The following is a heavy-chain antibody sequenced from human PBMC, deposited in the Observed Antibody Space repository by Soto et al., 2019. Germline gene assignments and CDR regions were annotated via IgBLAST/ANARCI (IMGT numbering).Heavy chain of an antibody. CDR1: GFTFSSYS. D-gene: IGHD2-15*01. CDR3: AKNGRYCSGGSCYSHCYMDV. V-gene: IGHV3-23*01. Sequence: GGSLRLSCAASGFTFSSYSMNWVRQAPGKGLEWVSAISGSGGSTYYADSVKGRFTISRDNSKNTLYLQMNSLRAEDTAVYYCAKNGRYCSGGSCYSHCYMDVWGKGTTVTVSS. CDR2: ISGSGGST. J-gene: IGHJ6*03.